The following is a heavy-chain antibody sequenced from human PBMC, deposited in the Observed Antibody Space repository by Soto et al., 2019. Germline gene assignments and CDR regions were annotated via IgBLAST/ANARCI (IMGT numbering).Heavy chain of an antibody. CDR1: GFTFDDYA. J-gene: IGHJ4*02. CDR3: AKGSGSSWFSS. V-gene: IGHV3-23*01. Sequence: PGGSLRLSCAASGFTFDDYAMHWVRQAPGKGLEWVSGISVSGGSTYYADSVKGRFTISRDNSKNTLYLQMNSLRAEDTAVYYCAKGSGSSWFSSWGQGTLVTVSS. D-gene: IGHD6-13*01. CDR2: ISVSGGST.